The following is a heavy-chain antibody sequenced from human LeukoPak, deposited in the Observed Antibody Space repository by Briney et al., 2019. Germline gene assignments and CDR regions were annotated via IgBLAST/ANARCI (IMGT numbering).Heavy chain of an antibody. J-gene: IGHJ4*02. CDR3: AAEVSPKVFDY. CDR2: ISASGNVI. CDR1: GFVFSDYY. Sequence: PGGSLRLSCASSGFVFSDYYMSWIRHAPGKGLEWISYISASGNVIYSVDSVKGRFTISRDNAKSLLYLQMNSLRADDTAVYFCAAEVSPKVFDYRGQGTLVTVSS. V-gene: IGHV3-11*01.